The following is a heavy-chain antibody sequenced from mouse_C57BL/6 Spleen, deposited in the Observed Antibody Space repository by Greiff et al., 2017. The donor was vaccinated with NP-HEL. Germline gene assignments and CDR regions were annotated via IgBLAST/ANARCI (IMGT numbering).Heavy chain of an antibody. Sequence: QVQLQQPGAELVKPGASVKMSCKASGYTFTSYWITWVKQRPGQGLEWIGDIYPGSGSTNYNEKFKSKATLTVDTSSSTAYMQLSSLTSEDSAVYYCARGGVYDYDGVAYWGQGTLVTVSA. D-gene: IGHD2-4*01. CDR3: ARGGVYDYDGVAY. CDR2: IYPGSGST. J-gene: IGHJ3*01. CDR1: GYTFTSYW. V-gene: IGHV1-55*01.